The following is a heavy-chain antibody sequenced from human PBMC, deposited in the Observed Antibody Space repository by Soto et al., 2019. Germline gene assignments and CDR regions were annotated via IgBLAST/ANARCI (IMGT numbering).Heavy chain of an antibody. CDR3: ARGDVSSWPYYYYGMDV. J-gene: IGHJ6*02. CDR1: GFTFSSYS. Sequence: EVQLVESGGGLVKPGGSLRLSCAASGFTFSSYSMNWVRQAPGKGLEWVSSISSSSSYIYYADSVKGRFTISRDNAKNSLYLQMNSLRAEDTAVYYCARGDVSSWPYYYYGMDVWGQGTTVTVSS. V-gene: IGHV3-21*01. D-gene: IGHD6-13*01. CDR2: ISSSSSYI.